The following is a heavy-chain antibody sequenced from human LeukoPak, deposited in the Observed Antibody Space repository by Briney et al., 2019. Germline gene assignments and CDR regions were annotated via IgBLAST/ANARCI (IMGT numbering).Heavy chain of an antibody. CDR1: GGTFSSYA. CDR3: ARDFFGIAAAGTYIDY. Sequence: SVKVSCKASGGTFSSYAISWVRQAPGQGLEWMGRIIPILGIANYAQKFQGRVTITADKSTSTAYMELSSLRSEDTAVYYCARDFFGIAAAGTYIDYWGQGTLVTVSS. D-gene: IGHD6-13*01. J-gene: IGHJ4*02. V-gene: IGHV1-69*04. CDR2: IIPILGIA.